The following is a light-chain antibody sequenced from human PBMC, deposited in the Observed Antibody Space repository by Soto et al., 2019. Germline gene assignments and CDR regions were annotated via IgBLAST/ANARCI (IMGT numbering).Light chain of an antibody. CDR2: EVS. V-gene: IGLV2-14*01. CDR3: SSYTRNSTLV. CDR1: SSDVGGYNY. J-gene: IGLJ2*01. Sequence: QAASVSGSPGQSITISCTGTSSDVGGYNYVSWYQQHPGKAPKLMIYEVSNRPSGVSNRFSGSKSGNTASLTISGLQAEDEADYYCSSYTRNSTLVFGGGTKLNVL.